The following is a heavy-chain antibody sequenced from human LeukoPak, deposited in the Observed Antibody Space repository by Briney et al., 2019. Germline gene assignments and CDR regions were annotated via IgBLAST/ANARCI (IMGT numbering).Heavy chain of an antibody. CDR2: IKHDGSEK. J-gene: IGHJ4*02. V-gene: IGHV3-7*03. D-gene: IGHD3-3*01. Sequence: GGSLRLSCAASVFTFRTYWMSWVRQAPWKGLEWVVNIKHDGSEKNYVDSVKGRFTVSRDNTKNSLYLQMNSLRAEDTGVFYCARDQYDSWSRRGNFDSWGQGTLVIVSS. CDR3: ARDQYDSWSRRGNFDS. CDR1: VFTFRTYW.